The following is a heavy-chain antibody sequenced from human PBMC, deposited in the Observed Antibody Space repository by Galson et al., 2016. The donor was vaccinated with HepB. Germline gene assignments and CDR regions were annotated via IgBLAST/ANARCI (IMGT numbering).Heavy chain of an antibody. J-gene: IGHJ4*02. Sequence: SLRLSCAASGFTFSSSAMHWVRQAPGKGLEWVAVISKDGRNKYYADSVGGRFTVSSDNSNNTLFLQMYTLRAEDTAVYYCARRGPRHGRAPRHGDYDYFDSWGQGTLVTISS. D-gene: IGHD4-17*01. CDR3: ARRGPRHGRAPRHGDYDYFDS. CDR1: GFTFSSSA. V-gene: IGHV3-30*04. CDR2: ISKDGRNK.